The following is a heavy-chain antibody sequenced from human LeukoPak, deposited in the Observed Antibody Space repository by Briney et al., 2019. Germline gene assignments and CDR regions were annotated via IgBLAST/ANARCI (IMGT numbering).Heavy chain of an antibody. CDR2: INQSGST. V-gene: IGHV4-34*01. Sequence: SETLSLTCAVSGGSFSSDYWSSIRQPPGKGLEWIGEINQSGSTNYNPSLKTRITISVDTSKNQFSLKLTSVTAADTAVYFCARASNYYGSGSYGYWGQGTLVTVSS. J-gene: IGHJ4*02. CDR3: ARASNYYGSGSYGY. D-gene: IGHD3-10*01. CDR1: GGSFSSDY.